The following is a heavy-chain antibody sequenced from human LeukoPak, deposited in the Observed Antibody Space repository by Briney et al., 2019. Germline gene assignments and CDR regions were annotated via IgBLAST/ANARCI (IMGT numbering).Heavy chain of an antibody. CDR3: ARSAQGIAVAGGALGY. CDR2: INPNSGGT. V-gene: IGHV1-2*02. J-gene: IGHJ4*02. CDR1: GYTFTGYY. Sequence: ASVKVSCKASGYTFTGYYMHWVRQAPGQGLEWMGWINPNSGGTNYAQKLQGRVTMTTDTSTSTAYMELRSLRSDDTAVYYCARSAQGIAVAGGALGYWGQGTLVTVSS. D-gene: IGHD6-19*01.